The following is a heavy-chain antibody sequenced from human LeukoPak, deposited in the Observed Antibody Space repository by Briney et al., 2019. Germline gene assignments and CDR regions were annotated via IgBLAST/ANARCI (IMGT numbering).Heavy chain of an antibody. V-gene: IGHV1-18*01. CDR3: ARSTRGTFDY. CDR1: GGTFSSYA. J-gene: IGHJ4*02. D-gene: IGHD5/OR15-5a*01. CDR2: ISAYNGNT. Sequence: GASVKVSCKASGGTFSSYAISWVRQAPGQGLEWMGWISAYNGNTNYAQKLQGRVTMTTDTSTSTAYMELRSLRSDDTAVYYCARSTRGTFDYWGQGTLVTVSS.